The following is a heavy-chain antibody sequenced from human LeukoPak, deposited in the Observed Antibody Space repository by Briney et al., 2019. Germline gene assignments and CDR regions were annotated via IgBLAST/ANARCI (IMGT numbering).Heavy chain of an antibody. CDR1: GGSISSYY. J-gene: IGHJ5*02. CDR3: ARSGTRASPFDP. CDR2: IYYSGST. Sequence: SETLSLTCTVSGGSISSYYWSWIRQPPGKGLEWIGYIYYSGSTNYNPSLESRVTISVDTSNNQFSLKLSSVTAADTAVYYCARSGTRASPFDPWGQGTLVTVSS. V-gene: IGHV4-59*01. D-gene: IGHD2-2*01.